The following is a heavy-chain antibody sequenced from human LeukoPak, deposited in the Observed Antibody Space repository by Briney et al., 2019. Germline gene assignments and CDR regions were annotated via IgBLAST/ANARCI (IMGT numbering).Heavy chain of an antibody. CDR1: GFTFSSYS. V-gene: IGHV3-48*02. CDR3: ARGEYYDFWSGYYTATGYLDY. J-gene: IGHJ4*02. D-gene: IGHD3-3*01. CDR2: ISSSSSTI. Sequence: PGGSLRLSCAASGFTFSSYSMNWVRQAPGKGLEWVSYISSSSSTIYYADSVKGRFTISRDNAKNSLYLQMNSLRDEDTAAYYCARGEYYDFWSGYYTATGYLDYWGQGTLVTVSS.